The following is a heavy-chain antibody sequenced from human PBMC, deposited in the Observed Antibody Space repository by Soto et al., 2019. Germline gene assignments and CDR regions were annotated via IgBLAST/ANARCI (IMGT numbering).Heavy chain of an antibody. Sequence: GGSLRLSCAASGCTFSNYRMSWVRQAPGKGLEWVSYISDSGGTTYYADSVKGRFTISRDNSKNTLYLQMNSLRAEDTAVYYCAKDPYCSSISCYAGNFYYWGQGALVTVSS. CDR1: GCTFSNYR. J-gene: IGHJ4*02. CDR2: ISDSGGTT. D-gene: IGHD2-2*01. V-gene: IGHV3-23*01. CDR3: AKDPYCSSISCYAGNFYY.